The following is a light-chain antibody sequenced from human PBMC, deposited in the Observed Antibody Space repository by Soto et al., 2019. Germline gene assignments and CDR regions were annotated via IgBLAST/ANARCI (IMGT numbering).Light chain of an antibody. CDR2: VVS. CDR1: SSDVGGYNY. CDR3: SSYRSGGTFV. J-gene: IGLJ1*01. Sequence: QSVLTQPASVSGSPGQSIAISCTGTSSDVGGYNYVSWHQQHPGKAPKVLISVVSNRPSGVSNRFSGSKSGNTASLTISGLQAEDEADYYCSSYRSGGTFVFGNGTKVTVL. V-gene: IGLV2-14*01.